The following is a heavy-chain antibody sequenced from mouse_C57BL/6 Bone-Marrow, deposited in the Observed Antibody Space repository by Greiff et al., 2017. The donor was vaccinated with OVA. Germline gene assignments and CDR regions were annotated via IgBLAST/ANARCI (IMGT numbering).Heavy chain of an antibody. CDR1: GYTFTSYW. J-gene: IGHJ3*01. Sequence: QVQLQQPGAELVMPGASVKLSCKASGYTFTSYWMHWVKRRPGQGLEWIGEIDPSDSYTNYNQKFKGKSTLTVDKSSSTAYMQLSSLTSEDSAVYYCAKGRDGYPAWFAYWGQGTLVTVSA. CDR3: AKGRDGYPAWFAY. D-gene: IGHD2-3*01. CDR2: IDPSDSYT. V-gene: IGHV1-69*01.